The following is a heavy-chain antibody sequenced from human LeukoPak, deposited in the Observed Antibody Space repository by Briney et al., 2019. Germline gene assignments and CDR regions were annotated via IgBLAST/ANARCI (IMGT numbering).Heavy chain of an antibody. CDR3: ARDGTGYSSGWEFDY. CDR2: ISSSSSYI. Sequence: GGSLRLSCAASGFTFSSYSMNWVRQAPGKGLEWVSSISSSSSYIYYADSVKGRFTISRGNAKNSLYLQMNSLRAEDTAVYYCARDGTGYSSGWEFDYWGQGTLVTASS. J-gene: IGHJ4*02. V-gene: IGHV3-21*01. D-gene: IGHD6-19*01. CDR1: GFTFSSYS.